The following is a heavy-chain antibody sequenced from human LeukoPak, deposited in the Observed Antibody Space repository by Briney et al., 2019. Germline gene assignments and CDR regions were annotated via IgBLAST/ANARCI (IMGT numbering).Heavy chain of an antibody. V-gene: IGHV3-74*01. CDR2: INSDGSTT. Sequence: GGSLRLSCAASGFTFSSYWMHWVRQAPGKGLVWVSRINSDGSTTSYADSVKGRFTISRDNAKKTLYLQMNSLRAEDTAVYYCASGFFYYYYMDAWGKGTTVTISS. CDR3: ASGFFYYYYMDA. D-gene: IGHD2/OR15-2a*01. J-gene: IGHJ6*03. CDR1: GFTFSSYW.